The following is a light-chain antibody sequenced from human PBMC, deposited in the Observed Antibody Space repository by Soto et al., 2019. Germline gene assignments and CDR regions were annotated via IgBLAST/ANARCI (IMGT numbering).Light chain of an antibody. Sequence: QSVLTQPASVSGSPGQSITISCIGTSSDVGGYNYVSWYQQHPDKAPKLVIYNVNNRPSGVSDRFSGSKSGNTASLIISGLQAEEEDDYYCSSYTSSSTVVFGGGTKLTVL. CDR2: NVN. V-gene: IGLV2-14*01. CDR3: SSYTSSSTVV. J-gene: IGLJ2*01. CDR1: SSDVGGYNY.